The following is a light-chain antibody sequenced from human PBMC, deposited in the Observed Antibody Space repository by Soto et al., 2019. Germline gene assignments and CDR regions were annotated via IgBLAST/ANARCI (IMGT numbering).Light chain of an antibody. J-gene: IGKJ1*01. CDR2: GAT. Sequence: ALQMTQSPSSLSASVGDRVTITCRASQDIRTELGWYQQKPGKAPKLLIYGATTLQSGVPSRFSGSGSGRDFTLTISALQPEDFATYYCLQDYNYPRTFGQGTKVEVK. V-gene: IGKV1-6*01. CDR1: QDIRTE. CDR3: LQDYNYPRT.